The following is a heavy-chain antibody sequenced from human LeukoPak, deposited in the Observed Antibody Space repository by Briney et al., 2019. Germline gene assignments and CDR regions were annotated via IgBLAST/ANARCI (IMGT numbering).Heavy chain of an antibody. CDR2: INPSGGST. D-gene: IGHD3-16*01. CDR3: ARWGEGLLRDRNAFDI. J-gene: IGHJ3*02. Sequence: ASVKVSCKASGYTFTSYYMHWVRQAPGQGLEWMGIINPSGGSTSYAQKFQGRVTMTRDTSTSTVHMELSSLRSEDTAVYYCARWGEGLLRDRNAFDIWGQGTMVTVSS. V-gene: IGHV1-46*01. CDR1: GYTFTSYY.